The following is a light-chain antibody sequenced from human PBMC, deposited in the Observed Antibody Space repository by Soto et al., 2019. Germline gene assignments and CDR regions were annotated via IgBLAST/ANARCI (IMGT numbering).Light chain of an antibody. Sequence: EIVLTQSPGTLSLSPGERATLSCRASQSVSSSYLAWYQQKPGQAPRLPIYGASSRATGIPNRFSGSGSGTDFAVTSGRREPGGVSVYYGQRYGSSLSFGQGTKVEI. CDR1: QSVSSSY. CDR3: QRYGSSLS. J-gene: IGKJ1*01. CDR2: GAS. V-gene: IGKV3-20*01.